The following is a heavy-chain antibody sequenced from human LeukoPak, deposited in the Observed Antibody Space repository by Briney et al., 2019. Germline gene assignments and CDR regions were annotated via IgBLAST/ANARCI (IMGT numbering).Heavy chain of an antibody. Sequence: GGSLRLPCEASRFSFSTYAMSWVRQAPGKGLEWVSGIGVSGTTTYYTDSVKGRFTISRANSKNTLYLQMSSLRVEDTALYYCVKDQVLVGRVFFDSWGQGTLVTVSS. CDR2: IGVSGTTT. CDR3: VKDQVLVGRVFFDS. CDR1: RFSFSTYA. V-gene: IGHV3-23*01. D-gene: IGHD1-26*01. J-gene: IGHJ4*02.